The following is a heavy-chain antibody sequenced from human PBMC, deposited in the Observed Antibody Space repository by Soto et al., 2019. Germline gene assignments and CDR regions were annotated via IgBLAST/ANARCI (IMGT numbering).Heavy chain of an antibody. CDR2: ISAYNGNT. CDR1: GYTFTSYG. V-gene: IGHV1-18*04. J-gene: IGHJ4*02. Sequence: QVQLVQSGAEVKKPGASVKVSCKASGYTFTSYGISWVRQAPGQGLEWMGWISAYNGNTNYAQKLQGRVTMTTDTSTRTAYMELRSLRSDDTAVYYCARGPETHYDFWSGYSFDYWGQGTLVTVSS. D-gene: IGHD3-3*01. CDR3: ARGPETHYDFWSGYSFDY.